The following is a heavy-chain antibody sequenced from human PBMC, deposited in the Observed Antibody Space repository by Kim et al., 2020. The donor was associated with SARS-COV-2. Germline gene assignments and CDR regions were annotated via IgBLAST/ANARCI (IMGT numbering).Heavy chain of an antibody. J-gene: IGHJ4*02. D-gene: IGHD4-17*01. Sequence: YVATVKGQFTISRYNANNSLYLQMNSLRAEDTAVYYCARVYGDYDYYFDYWGQGTLVTVSS. CDR3: ARVYGDYDYYFDY. V-gene: IGHV3-7*04.